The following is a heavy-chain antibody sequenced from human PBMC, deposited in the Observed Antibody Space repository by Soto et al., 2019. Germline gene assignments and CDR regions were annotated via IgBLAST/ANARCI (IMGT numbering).Heavy chain of an antibody. CDR3: ARAAGRISTYYYDSSGYSYFDY. J-gene: IGHJ4*02. Sequence: PSETLSLTCTVSGGSISSGGYYWSWIRQHPGKGLEWIGYIYYSGSTYYNPSLKSRVTISVDTSKNQFSLKLSSVTAADTAVYYCARAAGRISTYYYDSSGYSYFDYWGQGTLVTVSS. V-gene: IGHV4-31*03. CDR2: IYYSGST. D-gene: IGHD3-22*01. CDR1: GGSISSGGYY.